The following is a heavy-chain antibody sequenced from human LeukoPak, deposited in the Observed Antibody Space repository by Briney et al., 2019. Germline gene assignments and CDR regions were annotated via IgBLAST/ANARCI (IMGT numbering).Heavy chain of an antibody. Sequence: ASVKVSCKASGGTFSSYAISWVRQAPGQGLEWMGGIIPIFGTANYAQKFQGRVTITADESTSTAYMELSSLRSEDTAVYYCARDYRITMVRGEDYYYHMDVWGKGTTVTVSS. D-gene: IGHD3-10*01. CDR1: GGTFSSYA. V-gene: IGHV1-69*13. J-gene: IGHJ6*03. CDR3: ARDYRITMVRGEDYYYHMDV. CDR2: IIPIFGTA.